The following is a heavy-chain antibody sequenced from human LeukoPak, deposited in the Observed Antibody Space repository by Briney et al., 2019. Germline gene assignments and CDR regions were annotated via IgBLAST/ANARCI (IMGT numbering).Heavy chain of an antibody. CDR2: ISSSSSTI. Sequence: PGGSLRLSCAASGFTFSSYSMNWVRLAPGKGLEWVSYISSSSSTIYYADSVKGRFTISRDNAKNSLYLQMNSLRAEDTAVYYCARGHYYYGSGSSFIGWFDPWGQGTLVTVSS. D-gene: IGHD3-10*01. CDR1: GFTFSSYS. V-gene: IGHV3-48*01. J-gene: IGHJ5*02. CDR3: ARGHYYYGSGSSFIGWFDP.